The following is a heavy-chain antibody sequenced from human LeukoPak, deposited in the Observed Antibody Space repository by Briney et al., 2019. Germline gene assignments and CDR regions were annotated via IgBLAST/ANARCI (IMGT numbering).Heavy chain of an antibody. CDR1: GGSFSGYY. Sequence: KPSETLSLTCAVYGGSFSGYYWSWIRQPPGKGLEWIEEINHSGSTNYNPSLKSRVTISVDTSKNQFSLKLSSVTAADTAVYYCASGYDSSGYYHYWGQGTLVTVSS. CDR3: ASGYDSSGYYHY. V-gene: IGHV4-34*01. J-gene: IGHJ4*02. D-gene: IGHD3-22*01. CDR2: INHSGST.